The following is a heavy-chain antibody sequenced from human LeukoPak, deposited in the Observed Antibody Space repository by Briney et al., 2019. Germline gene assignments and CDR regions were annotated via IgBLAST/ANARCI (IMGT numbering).Heavy chain of an antibody. CDR2: ISGSGGST. CDR3: ARRAGAYSHPYDY. V-gene: IGHV3-23*01. Sequence: GGSLRLSCAASGFTFSTYAMNWVRQAPGKGLEWVSAISGSGGSTYYADSVKGRFTISRDNSKNTLYLQMNSLRAEDTAVYYCARRAGAYSHPYDYWGQGTLVTVSS. D-gene: IGHD4/OR15-4a*01. CDR1: GFTFSTYA. J-gene: IGHJ4*02.